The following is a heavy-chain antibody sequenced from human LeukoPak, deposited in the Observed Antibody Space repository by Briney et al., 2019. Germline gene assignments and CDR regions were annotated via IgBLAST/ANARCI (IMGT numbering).Heavy chain of an antibody. CDR2: IKQDGSEK. V-gene: IGHV3-7*01. Sequence: GGSLRLSCAASGFTFSSYWMSWVRQAPGKGLEWVANIKQDGSEKYYVDSVRGRFTISRDNAKNSLYLQMNSLRAEDTAVYYCARGGAYGSGSYSDYFDYWGQGTLVTVSS. CDR3: ARGGAYGSGSYSDYFDY. D-gene: IGHD3-10*01. CDR1: GFTFSSYW. J-gene: IGHJ4*02.